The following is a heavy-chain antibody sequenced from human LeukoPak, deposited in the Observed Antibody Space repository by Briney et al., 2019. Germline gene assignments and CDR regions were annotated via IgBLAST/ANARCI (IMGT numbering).Heavy chain of an antibody. Sequence: ASVKVSCKVSGYTFTSYYMHWVRQAPGQGLEWMGIINPSGGSTSYAQKFQGRVTMARDTSTSTVYMVLSSLRSEDTAVYYCARVNNYYDSSGYYSAEYFQHWGQGTLVTVSS. CDR3: ARVNNYYDSSGYYSAEYFQH. CDR2: INPSGGST. J-gene: IGHJ1*01. D-gene: IGHD3-22*01. CDR1: GYTFTSYY. V-gene: IGHV1-46*01.